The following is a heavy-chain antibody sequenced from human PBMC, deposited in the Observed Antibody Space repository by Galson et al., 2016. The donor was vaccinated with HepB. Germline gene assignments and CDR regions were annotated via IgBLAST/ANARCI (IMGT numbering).Heavy chain of an antibody. CDR3: ASAGVVVAAIRADYGFDI. CDR2: INPSGGST. J-gene: IGHJ3*02. CDR1: GYTFTSYY. D-gene: IGHD2-21*02. V-gene: IGHV1-46*01. Sequence: SVKVSCKASGYTFTSYYMHWVRQAPGQGLEWMGIINPSGGSTNYAQKFQGRVTMTRDTYTSTVYMELSSLRSEDTAVYYCASAGVVVAAIRADYGFDIWGQGTMVTVSS.